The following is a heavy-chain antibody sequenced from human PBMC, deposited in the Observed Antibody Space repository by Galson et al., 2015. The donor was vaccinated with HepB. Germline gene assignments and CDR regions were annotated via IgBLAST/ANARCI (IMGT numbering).Heavy chain of an antibody. CDR2: IIPIFGTA. J-gene: IGHJ4*02. V-gene: IGHV1-69*13. Sequence: SVKVSCKASGGTFSSYAISWVRQAPGQGLEWMGGIIPIFGTANYAQKFQGRVTIIADESTSTAYMELSSLRSEDTAVYYCARDRRKLGLDTVPYYSDYWGQGTLVTVSS. D-gene: IGHD4-17*01. CDR3: ARDRRKLGLDTVPYYSDY. CDR1: GGTFSSYA.